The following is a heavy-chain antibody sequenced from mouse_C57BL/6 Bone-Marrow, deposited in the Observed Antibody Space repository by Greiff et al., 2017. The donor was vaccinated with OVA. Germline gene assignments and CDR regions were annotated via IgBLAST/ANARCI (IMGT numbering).Heavy chain of an antibody. CDR3: AGSDYDGCVTY. CDR2: IYPRSGST. Sequence: VQLQQSGAELVRPGASVKLSCKASGYTFTSYGISWVKQRPGQGLEWIGEIYPRSGSTYYNEKFKGKATLTADKSSSTAYMELRSLTSEDSAVDFCAGSDYDGCVTYCGRGTLVTVTA. D-gene: IGHD2-3*01. J-gene: IGHJ3*01. CDR1: GYTFTSYG. V-gene: IGHV1-81*01.